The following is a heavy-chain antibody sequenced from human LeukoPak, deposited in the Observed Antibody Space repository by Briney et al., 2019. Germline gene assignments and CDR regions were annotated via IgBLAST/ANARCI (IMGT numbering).Heavy chain of an antibody. J-gene: IGHJ4*02. CDR2: INPNSGGT. CDR3: AREGEYQVPYFDY. Sequence: ASVTVSCKASGYTFTGYYMHWVRQAPGQGLEWVGRINPNSGGTNYAQKFQGRVTMTRDTSINTAYMELSRLRSDDTAVYYCAREGEYQVPYFDYWGQGTLVTVSS. V-gene: IGHV1-2*06. D-gene: IGHD2-2*01. CDR1: GYTFTGYY.